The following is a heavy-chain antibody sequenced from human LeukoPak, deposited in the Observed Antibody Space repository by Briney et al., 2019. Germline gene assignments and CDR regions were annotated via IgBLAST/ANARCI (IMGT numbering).Heavy chain of an antibody. D-gene: IGHD3-9*01. Sequence: SETLSLTCTVSGGSISSYYWSWIRQPPGKGLEWIGYIYYSGSTNYNPSLKSRVTISVDTSKNQFSLKLSSVTAADTAVYYCARDHGMAYYDILTGYGPYGMDVWGQGTTVTVSS. J-gene: IGHJ6*02. CDR1: GGSISSYY. V-gene: IGHV4-59*01. CDR2: IYYSGST. CDR3: ARDHGMAYYDILTGYGPYGMDV.